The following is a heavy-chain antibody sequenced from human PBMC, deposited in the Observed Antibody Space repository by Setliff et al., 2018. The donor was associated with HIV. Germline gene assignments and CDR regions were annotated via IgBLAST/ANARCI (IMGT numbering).Heavy chain of an antibody. D-gene: IGHD1-26*01. CDR3: ARGVDGSYRKFFDN. CDR1: GGTFSSYA. Sequence: SVKVSCKASGGTFSSYAISWVRQAPGQGLEWMGGITPIFGTANYAQKFQGRATIITDASTSIAYMELSSLRSEDTAVYYCARGVDGSYRKFFDNWGQGTLVTVSS. J-gene: IGHJ4*02. V-gene: IGHV1-69*05. CDR2: ITPIFGTA.